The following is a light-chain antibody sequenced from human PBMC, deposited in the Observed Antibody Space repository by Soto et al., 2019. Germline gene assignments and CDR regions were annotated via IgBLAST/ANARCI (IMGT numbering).Light chain of an antibody. CDR1: SSDVGGYNS. J-gene: IGLJ1*01. CDR3: SSYTSSNTYV. V-gene: IGLV2-14*03. Sequence: QSVLTQPASVSGSPGQSIAISCTGTSSDVGGYNSVSRYQQRPGKAPKLMIYNVSNRPSGVSDRFSGSKSGNTASLTISGLQAEDEADYYCSSYTSSNTYVFGTGTKVTVL. CDR2: NVS.